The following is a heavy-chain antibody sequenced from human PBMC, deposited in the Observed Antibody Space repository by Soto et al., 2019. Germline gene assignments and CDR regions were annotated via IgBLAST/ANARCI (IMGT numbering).Heavy chain of an antibody. V-gene: IGHV3-74*01. CDR3: ARGAYRAYYLDH. CDR2: IKGDESDT. J-gene: IGHJ4*02. D-gene: IGHD3-16*02. CDR1: GFSFSTYW. Sequence: EVQLVESGGGLVQPGGSLRLSCAASGFSFSTYWMHWVRQAPGKGLVWVSRIKGDESDTNYADSVKGRFSISRDNAQNTLYLRMSSLRAAVTAIYYCARGAYRAYYLDHWGQGALVTIS.